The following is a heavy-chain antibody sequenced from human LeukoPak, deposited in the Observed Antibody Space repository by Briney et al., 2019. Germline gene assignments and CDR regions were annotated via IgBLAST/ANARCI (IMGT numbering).Heavy chain of an antibody. CDR1: GYTFTGYY. D-gene: IGHD5-18*01. CDR3: ARDNGGTAMAYYYYYYMDV. V-gene: IGHV1-8*02. Sequence: GASVKVSCKASGYTFTGYYMHWVRQAPGQGLEWMGWMNPNSGNTGYAQKFQGRVTMTRNTSISTAYMELSSLRSEDTAVYYCARDNGGTAMAYYYYYYMDVWGKGTTVTISS. J-gene: IGHJ6*03. CDR2: MNPNSGNT.